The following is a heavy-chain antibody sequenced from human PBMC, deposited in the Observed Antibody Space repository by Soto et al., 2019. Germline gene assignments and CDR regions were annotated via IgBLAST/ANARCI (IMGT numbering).Heavy chain of an antibody. Sequence: PSQTLSLTCAISGDSVSSNSAAWNWIRQSPSRGLEWLGRTYYRSKWYNDYAVSVKSRITINPDTSKNQFSLQLNSVTPEDTAVYYCARARYRDYDYVWGSYRPNWFDPWGQGTLVTVSS. CDR1: GDSVSSNSAA. J-gene: IGHJ5*02. CDR2: TYYRSKWYN. V-gene: IGHV6-1*01. D-gene: IGHD3-16*02. CDR3: ARARYRDYDYVWGSYRPNWFDP.